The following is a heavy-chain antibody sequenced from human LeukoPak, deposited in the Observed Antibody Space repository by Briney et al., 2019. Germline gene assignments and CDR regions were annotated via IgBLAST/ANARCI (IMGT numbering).Heavy chain of an antibody. CDR2: INHSGST. V-gene: IGHV4-34*01. CDR3: ARAPGDVVVPAAMFDY. CDR1: GGSFSGYY. D-gene: IGHD2-2*01. Sequence: MPSETLSLTCAVYGGSFSGYYWSWIRQPPGKGLEWIGEINHSGSTNYNPSLKSRVTISVDTSKNQFSLKLSSVTAADTAVYYCARAPGDVVVPAAMFDYWGQGTLVTVSS. J-gene: IGHJ4*02.